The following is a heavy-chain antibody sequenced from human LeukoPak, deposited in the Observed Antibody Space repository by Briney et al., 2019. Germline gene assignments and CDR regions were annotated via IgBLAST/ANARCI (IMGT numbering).Heavy chain of an antibody. Sequence: GASVKVSCKASGYIFTDYYMHWVRQAPGQGFEWMGWINPNTGGTNYAQKFQGRVTMTRDTSISTAHMELSSLRSEDTAVYYCARWTGYDTGAYYYGMDVWGKGTTVTVSS. CDR2: INPNTGGT. CDR3: ARWTGYDTGAYYYGMDV. CDR1: GYIFTDYY. D-gene: IGHD5-12*01. J-gene: IGHJ6*04. V-gene: IGHV1-2*02.